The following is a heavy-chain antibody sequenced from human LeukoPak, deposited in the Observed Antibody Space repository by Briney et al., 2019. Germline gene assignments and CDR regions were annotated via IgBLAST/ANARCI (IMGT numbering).Heavy chain of an antibody. V-gene: IGHV3-30-3*01. D-gene: IGHD4-23*01. CDR1: GFTLSDYY. CDR3: AIMTTVVTNFDY. CDR2: ILPDGGNK. Sequence: GGSLRLSCATSGFTLSDYYMNWVRQAPGKGLEWVAAILPDGGNKHYADSVKGRVTISRDNSKNTLYLQMNSLRAEDTALYYCAIMTTVVTNFDYWGQGTLVTVSS. J-gene: IGHJ4*02.